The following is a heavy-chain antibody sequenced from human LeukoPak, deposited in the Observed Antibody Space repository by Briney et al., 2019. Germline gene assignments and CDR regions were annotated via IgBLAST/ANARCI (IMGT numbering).Heavy chain of an antibody. D-gene: IGHD3-10*01. J-gene: IGHJ4*02. Sequence: KFQGRVTITRDTSASTAYMELSSLRSEDTAVYYCARLLRGYLDYWGQGTLVTVSS. V-gene: IGHV1-3*01. CDR3: ARLLRGYLDY.